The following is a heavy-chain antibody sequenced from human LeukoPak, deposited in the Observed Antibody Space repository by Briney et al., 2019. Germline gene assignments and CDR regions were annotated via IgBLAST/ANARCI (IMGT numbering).Heavy chain of an antibody. CDR3: SSYISMLRGEGT. CDR1: GFTFGDYA. V-gene: IGHV3-49*03. CDR2: IRSKAYGGTT. D-gene: IGHD3-10*01. J-gene: IGHJ5*02. Sequence: GGSLRLSCTASGFTFGDYAVNWFRQAPGKGLEWVGFIRSKAYGGTTEYAASVKGRFSILRDDSKSLAYLQMNSLKTEDTGVYFCSSYISMLRGEGTWGQGTLVTVSS.